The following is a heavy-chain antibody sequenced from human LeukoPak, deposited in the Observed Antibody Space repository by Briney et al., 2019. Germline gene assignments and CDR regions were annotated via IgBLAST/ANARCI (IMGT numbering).Heavy chain of an antibody. CDR3: AKDGDSSGYYWDS. CDR2: ITSSGSNT. D-gene: IGHD3-22*01. V-gene: IGHV3-23*01. CDR1: GGSISSGGYY. J-gene: IGHJ4*02. Sequence: LSLTCTVSGGSISSGGYYWSWIRQHPGKGLEWVSLITSSGSNTYFADSVKGRFTISRDNSKSTLYLQMNSLRAEDTAVYFCAKDGDSSGYYWDSWGQGTLVTVSS.